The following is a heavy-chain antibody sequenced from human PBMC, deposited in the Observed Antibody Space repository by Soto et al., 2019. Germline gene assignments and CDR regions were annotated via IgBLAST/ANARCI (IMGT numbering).Heavy chain of an antibody. V-gene: IGHV3-30*18. CDR2: ISYDGSNK. J-gene: IGHJ4*02. CDR1: GFTFSSYC. Sequence: GGSLRLSCAASGFTFSSYCMHWVRQAPGKGLEWVAVISYDGSNKYYADSVKGRFTISRDNSKNTLYLQMNSLRAEDTAVYYCAKDLHRAVAAPRGYWGQGTLVTVSS. CDR3: AKDLHRAVAAPRGY. D-gene: IGHD6-19*01.